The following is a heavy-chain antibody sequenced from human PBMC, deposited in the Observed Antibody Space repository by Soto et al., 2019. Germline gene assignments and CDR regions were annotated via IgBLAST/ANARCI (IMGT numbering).Heavy chain of an antibody. Sequence: SGPTLVNPTQTLTLTCTFSGFSLSTSGMGVGWIRQPPGKALEWLALIYWDDDRRHSPSLKSRLTITKDTSKNQVVLTMTNMDPVDTATYYCARSYYDTLSGLPCYFDYWGQGTLVTVSS. J-gene: IGHJ4*02. D-gene: IGHD3-9*01. V-gene: IGHV2-5*02. CDR1: GFSLSTSGMG. CDR3: ARSYYDTLSGLPCYFDY. CDR2: IYWDDDR.